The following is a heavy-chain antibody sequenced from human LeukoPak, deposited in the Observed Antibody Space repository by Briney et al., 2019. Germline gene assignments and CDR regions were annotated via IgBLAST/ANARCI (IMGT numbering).Heavy chain of an antibody. V-gene: IGHV3-11*06. CDR3: ARLHSTAAAGTYDY. CDR1: GFIFSDYY. Sequence: PGGSLRLSCAASGFIFSDYYMTWIRQDPGKGLDWISYISSDSSYTRYADSVKGRFTVSRDNAKNSLYLQMNSLRAEDTAVYYCARLHSTAAAGTYDYWGQGTLVTVSS. CDR2: ISSDSSYT. J-gene: IGHJ4*02. D-gene: IGHD6-13*01.